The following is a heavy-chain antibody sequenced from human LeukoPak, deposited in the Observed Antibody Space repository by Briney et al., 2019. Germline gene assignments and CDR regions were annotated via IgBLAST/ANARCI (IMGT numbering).Heavy chain of an antibody. CDR3: ARKLYDSSRYGQTYYFDY. CDR1: GYTFTSYD. J-gene: IGHJ4*02. Sequence: GASVKVSCKASGYTFTSYDINWVRQATGQGLEWMGWMNPNSGNTGYAQKFRGRVTMTRNTSISTAYMELSSLRSDDTAVYYCARKLYDSSRYGQTYYFDYWGQGTLVTVSS. CDR2: MNPNSGNT. V-gene: IGHV1-8*01. D-gene: IGHD3-22*01.